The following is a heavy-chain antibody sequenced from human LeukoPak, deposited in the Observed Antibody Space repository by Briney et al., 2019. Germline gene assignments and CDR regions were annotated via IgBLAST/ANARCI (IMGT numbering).Heavy chain of an antibody. V-gene: IGHV4-34*01. CDR3: ARVQDFETRGYYLGY. D-gene: IGHD3-22*01. CDR2: INHSGST. Sequence: SETLSLTCAVYGGSFSDYYWNWIRQPPGKGLEWIGEINHSGSTNYNPSLKSRVTMSVDTFKNQFSLTLSSVTAADTAVYYCARVQDFETRGYYLGYWGHGTLATVSS. J-gene: IGHJ4*01. CDR1: GGSFSDYY.